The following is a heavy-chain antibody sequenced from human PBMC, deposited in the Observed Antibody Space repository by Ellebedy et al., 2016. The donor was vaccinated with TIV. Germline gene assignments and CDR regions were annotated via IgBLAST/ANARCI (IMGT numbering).Heavy chain of an antibody. Sequence: PGGSLRLSCAVSGFTFSNYAVHWVRQAPGKGLEWVSAISGNGGSTHYEDSVKGRFTVSRDNSKNTLYLQMNSLRAEDTAVYYCAKNEQQLNYGMDVWGQGTTVTVSS. CDR1: GFTFSNYA. CDR3: AKNEQQLNYGMDV. V-gene: IGHV3-23*01. J-gene: IGHJ6*02. D-gene: IGHD6-13*01. CDR2: ISGNGGST.